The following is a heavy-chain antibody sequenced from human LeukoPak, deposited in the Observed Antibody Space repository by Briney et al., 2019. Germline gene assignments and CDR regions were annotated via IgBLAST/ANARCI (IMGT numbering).Heavy chain of an antibody. V-gene: IGHV1-8*01. CDR3: ARGYSPTIRTTGNDY. CDR2: MNPDSGNT. D-gene: IGHD1-1*01. CDR1: GYTFTSHD. J-gene: IGHJ4*02. Sequence: GASVKVSCRASGYTFTSHDINWVRLATGQGLEWMGWMNPDSGNTGFAQKFQGRVTMGRDTPINTAYMELHSLTSEDTAVYYCARGYSPTIRTTGNDYWGQGTLVTVSS.